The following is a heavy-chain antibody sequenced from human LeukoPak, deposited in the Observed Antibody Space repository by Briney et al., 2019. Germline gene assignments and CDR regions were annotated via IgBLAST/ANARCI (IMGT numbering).Heavy chain of an antibody. CDR1: GFTFSSYS. CDR3: ARDHFRYVVDY. V-gene: IGHV3-48*01. Sequence: PGGSLRLSCAASGFTFSSYSMNWVRQAPGKGLEWVSYISSSSSTIYYADSVKGRFTISRDNAKNSLYLQMNSLRAEDTAVYYCARDHFRYVVDYWGQGTLVTVSS. D-gene: IGHD3-16*01. CDR2: ISSSSSTI. J-gene: IGHJ4*02.